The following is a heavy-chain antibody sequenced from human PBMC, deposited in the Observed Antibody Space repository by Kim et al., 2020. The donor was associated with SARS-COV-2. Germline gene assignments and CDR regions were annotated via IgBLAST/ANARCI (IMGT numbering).Heavy chain of an antibody. Sequence: YADAVKGRFTISRDNSKNTLYLQMNSLRAEDTAVYYCAKDPSRGGYWGQGTLVTVSS. D-gene: IGHD3-10*01. V-gene: IGHV3-23*01. J-gene: IGHJ4*02. CDR3: AKDPSRGGY.